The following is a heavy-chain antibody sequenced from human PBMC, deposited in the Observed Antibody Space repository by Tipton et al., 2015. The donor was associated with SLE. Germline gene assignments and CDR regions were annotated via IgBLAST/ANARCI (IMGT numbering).Heavy chain of an antibody. V-gene: IGHV3-23*03. CDR1: GFTFNSYA. J-gene: IGHJ4*02. D-gene: IGHD1-26*01. CDR3: AKIALLVSTSGDY. Sequence: GSLRLSCAASGFTFNSYAMSWVRQAPGQGLEWLSVIYAGGRTIYTESVKGRFTISRDDSRDTLFLQMNNLRVEDTAVYYCAKIALLVSTSGDYWGQGTLVTVSS. CDR2: IYAGGRT.